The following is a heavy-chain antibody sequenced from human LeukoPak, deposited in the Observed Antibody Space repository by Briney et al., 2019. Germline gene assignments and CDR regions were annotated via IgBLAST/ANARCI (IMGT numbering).Heavy chain of an antibody. V-gene: IGHV4-34*01. J-gene: IGHJ5*02. CDR1: GWSFSGHY. CDR2: INHSRST. CDR3: ARGTGAWYSDWFDP. D-gene: IGHD6-19*01. Sequence: SETLSLTCAVYGWSFSGHYWSWIRQPPGKGLEGIGEINHSRSTNYNPPLKSRVTISLDTRTNHFSLKLSSVTAADTAVYYCARGTGAWYSDWFDPWGQGTLVTVSS.